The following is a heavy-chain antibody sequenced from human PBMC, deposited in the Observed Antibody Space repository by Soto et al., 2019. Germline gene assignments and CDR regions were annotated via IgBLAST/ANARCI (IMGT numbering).Heavy chain of an antibody. D-gene: IGHD3-10*01. CDR1: GFTFSSYA. V-gene: IGHV3-23*01. J-gene: IGHJ3*02. CDR2: ISGSGGST. CDR3: ALLRITMVRGVSKDAFDI. Sequence: EVQLLESGGGLVQPGGPLRLSCAASGFTFSSYAMSWVRQAPGKGLEWVSAISGSGGSTYYADSVKGRFTISGDNSKNTLYLQMNSLRAEDTAVYYCALLRITMVRGVSKDAFDIWGQGTMVTVSS.